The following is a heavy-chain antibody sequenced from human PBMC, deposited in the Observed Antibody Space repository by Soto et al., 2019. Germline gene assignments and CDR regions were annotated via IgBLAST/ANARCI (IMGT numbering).Heavy chain of an antibody. CDR3: ARDHGAVAGYYGMDV. J-gene: IGHJ6*02. CDR2: ISYDGSNK. Sequence: QVQLVESGGGVVQPGRSLRLSCAASGFTFSSYAMHWVHQAPGKGLEWVAVISYDGSNKYYADSVKGRFTISRDNSKNTLYLQMNSLRAEDTAVYYCARDHGAVAGYYGMDVWGQGTTVTVSS. V-gene: IGHV3-30-3*01. D-gene: IGHD6-19*01. CDR1: GFTFSSYA.